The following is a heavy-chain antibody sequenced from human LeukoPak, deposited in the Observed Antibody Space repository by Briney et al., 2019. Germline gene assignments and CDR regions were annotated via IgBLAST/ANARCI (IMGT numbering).Heavy chain of an antibody. CDR3: TRNVDSGTADAFDI. CDR2: IIPILGIA. Sequence: SVKVSRKASGGTFSSYAISWVRQAPGQGLEWMGRIIPILGIANYAQKFQGRVTITADKSTSTAYMELSSLRSEDTAVYYCTRNVDSGTADAFDIWGQGTVVTVSS. D-gene: IGHD3-10*01. CDR1: GGTFSSYA. V-gene: IGHV1-69*04. J-gene: IGHJ3*02.